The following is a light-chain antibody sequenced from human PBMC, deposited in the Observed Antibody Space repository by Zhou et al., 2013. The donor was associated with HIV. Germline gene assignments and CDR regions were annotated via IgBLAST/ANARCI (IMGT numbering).Light chain of an antibody. CDR2: DAS. CDR1: QSVTSY. J-gene: IGKJ3*01. Sequence: EIVLTQSPATLSLSPGERATLSCRASQSVTSYLAWYQHKPGQAPRLLIYDASNRATGIPARFSGSGSGTEFTLTISGLQPEDVATYYCLQHSGYPFTFGPGTKVDI. V-gene: IGKV3-11*01. CDR3: LQHSGYPFT.